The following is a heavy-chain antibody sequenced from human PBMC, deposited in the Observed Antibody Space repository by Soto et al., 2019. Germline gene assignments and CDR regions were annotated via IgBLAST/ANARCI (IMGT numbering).Heavy chain of an antibody. CDR3: AKMRSSWYYDAFDY. Sequence: PGGSLRLSCAASGFTFSSYGMHWVRQAPGKGLEWVAVISYDGSNKYYADSVKGRFTISRDNSKNTLYLQMNSLRAEDTAVYYCAKMRSSWYYDAFDYWGQGTLVTVSS. D-gene: IGHD6-13*01. CDR1: GFTFSSYG. J-gene: IGHJ4*02. V-gene: IGHV3-30*18. CDR2: ISYDGSNK.